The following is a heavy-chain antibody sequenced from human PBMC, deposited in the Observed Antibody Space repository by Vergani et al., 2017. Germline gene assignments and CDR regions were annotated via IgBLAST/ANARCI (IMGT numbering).Heavy chain of an antibody. D-gene: IGHD3-22*01. V-gene: IGHV5-51*01. CDR3: ARLYGRDSSGSKYFDY. CDR1: GYSFTNYW. J-gene: IGHJ4*02. CDR2: IHPADSDT. Sequence: EVQLVQSGAEVQKPGESLKISCQISGYSFTNYWIGWVRQMPGKGLEWMGIIHPADSDTRYRPSFQGQVTISVDKSISTAYLQRSSLRASDSAMYYCARLYGRDSSGSKYFDYWGQGTLVTVSS.